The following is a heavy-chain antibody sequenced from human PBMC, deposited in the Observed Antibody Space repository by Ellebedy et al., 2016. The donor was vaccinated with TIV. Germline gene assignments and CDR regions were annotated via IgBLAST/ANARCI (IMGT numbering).Heavy chain of an antibody. Sequence: GESLKISCAASGFTFSDYQMSWVRQAPGKGLEWVSALTGGSEDAFYADSVKGRFIISRDNSKNTLYLQMNSLRAEDTAVYYCAKDNIGYGDYYYYGMDVWGQGTTVTVSS. V-gene: IGHV3-23*01. D-gene: IGHD5-12*01. CDR1: GFTFSDYQ. CDR3: AKDNIGYGDYYYYGMDV. J-gene: IGHJ6*02. CDR2: LTGGSEDA.